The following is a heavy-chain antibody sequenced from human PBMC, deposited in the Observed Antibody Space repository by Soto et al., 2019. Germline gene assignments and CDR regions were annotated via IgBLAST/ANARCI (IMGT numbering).Heavy chain of an antibody. D-gene: IGHD6-19*01. CDR2: ISGSGGST. CDR3: AKDHPRGSSGWYRPGGGAFDY. CDR1: GLTFSSYA. V-gene: IGHV3-23*01. J-gene: IGHJ4*02. Sequence: GGSLRLSCAASGLTFSSYAMSWVRQAPGKGLEWVSAISGSGGSTYYADSVKGRFTISRDNSKNTLYLQMNSLRAEDTAVYYCAKDHPRGSSGWYRPGGGAFDYWGQGTLVTVSS.